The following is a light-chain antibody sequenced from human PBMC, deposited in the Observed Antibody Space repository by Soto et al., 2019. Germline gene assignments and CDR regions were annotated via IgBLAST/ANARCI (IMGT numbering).Light chain of an antibody. CDR3: QQYDSWPPLFT. J-gene: IGKJ3*01. V-gene: IGKV3-15*01. Sequence: EIIMTQSPATLSVSPGERATLSCRASQSVSSNLAWYRQRPGQAPRLLIYGTSTRATGIPDRFSGSGSGTEFTLTLSSLQSEDFAVYYCQQYDSWPPLFTFGPGTKVDL. CDR2: GTS. CDR1: QSVSSN.